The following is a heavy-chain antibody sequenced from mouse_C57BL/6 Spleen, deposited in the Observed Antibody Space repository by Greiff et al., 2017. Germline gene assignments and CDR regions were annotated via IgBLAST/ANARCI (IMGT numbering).Heavy chain of an antibody. D-gene: IGHD1-1*01. J-gene: IGHJ3*01. CDR2: IHPNSGST. V-gene: IGHV1-64*01. Sequence: VQLQQSGAELVKPGASVKLSCKASGYTFTSYWMHWVKQRPGQGLEWIGMIHPNSGSTNYNEKFKSKATLTVDKSSSTAYMQLSSLTSEDSAVYYCANYDGSSATSGFAYWGQGTLVTVSA. CDR3: ANYDGSSATSGFAY. CDR1: GYTFTSYW.